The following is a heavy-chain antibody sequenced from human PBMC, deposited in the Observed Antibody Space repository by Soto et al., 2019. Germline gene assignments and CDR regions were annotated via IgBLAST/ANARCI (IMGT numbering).Heavy chain of an antibody. CDR3: ATDSGGGFDRFFDS. Sequence: PSETLSLTCTVSGGSISSEYWSWIRQPPGKGLEWIGYIYYSGSTNFNPSLKSRVSISVDTSKRQFSLELSSVTAADTAVYYCATDSGGGFDRFFDSWGQGTLVTVSS. D-gene: IGHD5-12*01. CDR1: GGSISSEY. J-gene: IGHJ4*02. CDR2: IYYSGST. V-gene: IGHV4-59*01.